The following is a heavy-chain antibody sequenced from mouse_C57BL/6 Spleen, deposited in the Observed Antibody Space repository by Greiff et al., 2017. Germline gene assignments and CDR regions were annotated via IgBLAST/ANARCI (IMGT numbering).Heavy chain of an antibody. J-gene: IGHJ3*01. D-gene: IGHD2-3*01. CDR3: APYDLFAY. Sequence: VQLQQPGAELVKPGASVKLSCKASGYTFTSYWMQWVKQRPGQGLEWIGEIDPSDSYTNYNQKFKGKATLTVDTSSSTAYMQLSSLTSEDSAVYYCAPYDLFAYWGQGTLVTVSA. V-gene: IGHV1-50*01. CDR2: IDPSDSYT. CDR1: GYTFTSYW.